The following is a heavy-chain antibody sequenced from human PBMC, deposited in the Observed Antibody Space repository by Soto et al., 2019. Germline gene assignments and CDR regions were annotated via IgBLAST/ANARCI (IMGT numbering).Heavy chain of an antibody. V-gene: IGHV1-18*01. CDR3: ARDLAYCGGDCYVDAFDI. Sequence: QGQLVQSGAEVKKPGASVKVSCKASGYTITNYGISWVRQAPGQGLEWMGWISAYNGNTHYAQKLQGRVTMTTDTSTSTAYMELRSLRSDDTAVYYCARDLAYCGGDCYVDAFDIWGQGTMVTVSS. CDR2: ISAYNGNT. J-gene: IGHJ3*02. D-gene: IGHD2-21*02. CDR1: GYTITNYG.